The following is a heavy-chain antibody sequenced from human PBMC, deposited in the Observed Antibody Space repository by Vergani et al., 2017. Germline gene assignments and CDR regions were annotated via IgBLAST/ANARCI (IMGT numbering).Heavy chain of an antibody. CDR2: IYYSGST. CDR1: GGSISSSSYY. Sequence: QLQLQESGPGLVKPSETLSLTCTVSGGSISSSSYYWGWIRQPPGKGLEWIGSIYYSGSTYYNPSLKIRVTISVDTSKNQFSLKLSSVTAADTAVYYCARHSIRTMKVVDQFDYWGQGTLVTVSS. CDR3: ARHSIRTMKVVDQFDY. V-gene: IGHV4-39*01. D-gene: IGHD3-22*01. J-gene: IGHJ4*02.